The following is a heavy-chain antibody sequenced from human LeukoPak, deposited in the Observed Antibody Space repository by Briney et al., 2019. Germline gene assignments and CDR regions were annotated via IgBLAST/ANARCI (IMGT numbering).Heavy chain of an antibody. CDR2: IRYDGSNK. CDR3: ARDTEGNSREACNDY. J-gene: IGHJ4*02. Sequence: GGSLRLSCAASGFTFSSYGMHWVRQAPGKGLEWVAFIRYDGSNKYYADSVKGRFTISRDNSKNTLYLQINSLRAEDTAVYYCARDTEGNSREACNDYWGQGTLVTVSS. V-gene: IGHV3-30*02. CDR1: GFTFSSYG. D-gene: IGHD6-13*01.